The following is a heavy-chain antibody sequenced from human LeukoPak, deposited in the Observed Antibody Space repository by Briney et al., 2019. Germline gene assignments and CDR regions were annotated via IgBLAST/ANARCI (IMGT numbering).Heavy chain of an antibody. J-gene: IGHJ4*02. CDR2: ILTTGGT. CDR3: ARDLALGYCPSSSCSSPLFDY. V-gene: IGHV4-4*07. CDR1: GASISSYY. Sequence: SETLSLTCTVSGASISSYYWTWVRLPAGKGLEWIGRILTTGGTRYNPSLKSRITMSVDASKNQFSLKLSSVTAADTAVYYCARDLALGYCPSSSCSSPLFDYWGQGTLVTVSS. D-gene: IGHD2-2*01.